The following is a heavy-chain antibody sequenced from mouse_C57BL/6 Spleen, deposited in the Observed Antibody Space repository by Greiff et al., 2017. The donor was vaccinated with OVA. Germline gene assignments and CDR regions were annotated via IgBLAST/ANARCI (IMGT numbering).Heavy chain of an antibody. D-gene: IGHD2-1*01. Sequence: ESGPELVKPGASVKISCKASGYAFSSSWMNWVKQRPGKGLEWIGRIYPGDGDTNYNGKFKGKATLTADKSSSTAYMQLSSLTSEDSAVYFCARLNYLYAMDYWGQGTSVTVSS. CDR1: GYAFSSSW. J-gene: IGHJ4*01. CDR3: ARLNYLYAMDY. CDR2: IYPGDGDT. V-gene: IGHV1-82*01.